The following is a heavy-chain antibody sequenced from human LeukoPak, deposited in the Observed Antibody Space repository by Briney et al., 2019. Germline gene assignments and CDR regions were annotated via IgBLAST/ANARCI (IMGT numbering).Heavy chain of an antibody. J-gene: IGHJ4*02. CDR2: INPNSGGT. CDR1: GYIFTGYY. V-gene: IGHV1-2*02. Sequence: ASVKVSCKASGYIFTGYYMHWVRQAPGQGLEWMGWINPNSGGTNYAQKFQGRVTMTRDTSISTAYMELSRLRSDDTAVYYCASGYCSSTSCYFFDYWGQGTLVTVSS. D-gene: IGHD2-2*01. CDR3: ASGYCSSTSCYFFDY.